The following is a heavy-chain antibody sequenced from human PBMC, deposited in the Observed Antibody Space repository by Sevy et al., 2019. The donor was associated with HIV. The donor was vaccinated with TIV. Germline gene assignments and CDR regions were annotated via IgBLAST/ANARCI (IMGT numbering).Heavy chain of an antibody. CDR3: ARGEGEGYDILTGYYYYYYMDV. V-gene: IGHV1-18*01. J-gene: IGHJ6*03. CDR2: ISVYNGNT. D-gene: IGHD3-9*01. CDR1: GYTFTSYG. Sequence: ASVKVSCKASGYTFTSYGISWVRQAPGQGLEWMGWISVYNGNTNYAQKLQDRVTMTTDTSTRTAYMELRSLRSDDTAVYYCARGEGEGYDILTGYYYYYYMDVWGKGTTVTVSS.